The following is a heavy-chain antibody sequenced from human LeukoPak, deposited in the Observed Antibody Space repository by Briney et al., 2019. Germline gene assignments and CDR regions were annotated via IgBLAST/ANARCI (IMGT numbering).Heavy chain of an antibody. V-gene: IGHV3-53*05. Sequence: GGSLRLSCAASGFTVSDNYMSWVRQAPGKGLEWVSVIYSGGNTYYADSVRGRFTISRDNSKNTLYLQMNSLRAEDTAVYYCAKGMTGWMATMLGYFDYWGQGTLVTVSS. J-gene: IGHJ4*02. CDR3: AKGMTGWMATMLGYFDY. CDR2: IYSGGNT. CDR1: GFTVSDNY. D-gene: IGHD5-24*01.